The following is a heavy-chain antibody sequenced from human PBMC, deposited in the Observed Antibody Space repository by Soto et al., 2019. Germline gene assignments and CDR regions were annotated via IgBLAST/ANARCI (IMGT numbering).Heavy chain of an antibody. CDR2: IFPLTDIP. Sequence: QVQLVQSGAEVKKPGSSVKVSCKASGGTFRNYPINWVRQAPGQGLEWMGSIFPLTDIPDYAQNFQARLTISADKSTSTAYMELSSLTSDDTPMYFCARGPFVVLNYFESWGQGTLVTVSS. V-gene: IGHV1-69*02. CDR3: ARGPFVVLNYFES. J-gene: IGHJ4*02. CDR1: GGTFRNYP. D-gene: IGHD3-16*02.